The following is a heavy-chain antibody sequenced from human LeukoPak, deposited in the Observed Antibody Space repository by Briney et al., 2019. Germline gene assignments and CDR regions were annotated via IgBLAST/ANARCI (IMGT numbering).Heavy chain of an antibody. CDR3: ARDGGGRGYSYGFYY. CDR2: INPNSGGT. D-gene: IGHD5-18*01. Sequence: ASVKVSCKASGYTFTGYYMHWVRQAPGQGLEWMGWINPNSGGTNYAQKFQGRVTMTRDTSISTAYMELSRLRSDDTAVYCCARDGGGRGYSYGFYYWGQGTLVTVSS. V-gene: IGHV1-2*02. J-gene: IGHJ4*02. CDR1: GYTFTGYY.